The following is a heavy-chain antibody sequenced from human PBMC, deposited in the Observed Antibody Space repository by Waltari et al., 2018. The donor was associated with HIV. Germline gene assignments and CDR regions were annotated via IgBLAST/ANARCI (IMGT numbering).Heavy chain of an antibody. Sequence: QLVESGGGLVQPGESLRISCGVSGIGVTDTFLSWVRRAPGKGPEWPAVIYGVGDTSDADSVQRRFTVPRDTSKNTLFLQMNSLKAEDTAVYYWANTPYDESSYLTLLFDNWGQGTTVTVAS. CDR1: GIGVTDTF. V-gene: IGHV3-66*01. J-gene: IGHJ4*02. CDR3: ANTPYDESSYLTLLFDN. CDR2: IYGVGDT. D-gene: IGHD2-15*01.